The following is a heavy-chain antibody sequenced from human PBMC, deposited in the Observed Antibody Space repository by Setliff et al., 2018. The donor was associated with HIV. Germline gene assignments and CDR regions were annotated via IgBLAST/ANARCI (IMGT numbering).Heavy chain of an antibody. CDR1: GGSISSYY. V-gene: IGHV4-4*08. CDR2: IYSSGST. CDR3: AKSYRTYDSINYYNRLFDS. D-gene: IGHD3-22*01. Sequence: SETLSLTCTVSGGSISSYYWSWIRQPPGKGLEWIGNIYSSGSTNYNPSLKSRITISVDTSKNQFSLKLSSVTAADTAVYYCAKSYRTYDSINYYNRLFDSWGQGTLVTVSS. J-gene: IGHJ4*02.